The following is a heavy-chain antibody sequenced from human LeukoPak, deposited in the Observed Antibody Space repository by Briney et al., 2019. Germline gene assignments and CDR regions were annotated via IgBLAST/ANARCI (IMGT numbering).Heavy chain of an antibody. CDR2: IYTSGST. Sequence: PSETLSLTCTVSGDSISSGSYYWSWIRQPAGKGLEWIGRIYTSGSTNYNPSLKSRVTISVDTSKNQFSLKLSSVTAADTAVYYCAREALSIAAAYYDAFDIWGQGTMVTVSS. D-gene: IGHD6-13*01. V-gene: IGHV4-61*02. CDR1: GDSISSGSYY. J-gene: IGHJ3*02. CDR3: AREALSIAAAYYDAFDI.